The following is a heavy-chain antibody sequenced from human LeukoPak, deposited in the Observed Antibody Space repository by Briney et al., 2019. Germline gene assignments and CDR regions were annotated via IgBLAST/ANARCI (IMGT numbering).Heavy chain of an antibody. CDR1: GFTVSSNY. CDR2: IYSDGRI. D-gene: IGHD3-22*01. J-gene: IGHJ4*02. V-gene: IGHV3-53*01. CDR3: ARDRPNYYGSDGHYYRRDGDY. Sequence: GGSLRLSCAASGFTVSSNYMSWVRQAPGKGLEWVSVIYSDGRIHYADSVKGRFTISRDDSKNTLYLQMNSLRAEDTAVYYCARDRPNYYGSDGHYYRRDGDYWGRGTLVSVSS.